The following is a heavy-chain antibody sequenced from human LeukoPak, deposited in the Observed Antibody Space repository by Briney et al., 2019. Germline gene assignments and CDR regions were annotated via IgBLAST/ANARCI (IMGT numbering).Heavy chain of an antibody. Sequence: SETLSLTCAVYGGSFSGYYWSWIRQPPGKGLEWIGEINHSGSTNYNPSLKSRVTISVDTSKNQFSLKLSSVTAADTAVYYCARAADARNSGIDYWGQGTLVTVPS. CDR3: ARAADARNSGIDY. D-gene: IGHD6-25*01. V-gene: IGHV4-34*01. J-gene: IGHJ4*02. CDR2: INHSGST. CDR1: GGSFSGYY.